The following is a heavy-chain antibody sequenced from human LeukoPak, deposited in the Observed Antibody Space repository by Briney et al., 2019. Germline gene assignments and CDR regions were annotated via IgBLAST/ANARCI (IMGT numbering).Heavy chain of an antibody. CDR1: GGSISSGDYY. D-gene: IGHD3-22*01. J-gene: IGHJ5*02. CDR3: ARTYYYDSSGSQNWFDP. CDR2: IYYSGST. Sequence: PSQTLSLTCTVSGGSISSGDYYWSWIRQPPGKGLEWIGFIYYSGSTYYNPSLKSRVTISVDRSKNQFSLKLSSVTAADTAVYYCARTYYYDSSGSQNWFDPWGQGTLVTVSS. V-gene: IGHV4-30-4*01.